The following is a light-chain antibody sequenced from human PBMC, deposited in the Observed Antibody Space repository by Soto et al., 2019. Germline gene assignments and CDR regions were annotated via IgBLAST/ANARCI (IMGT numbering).Light chain of an antibody. CDR1: RSISTY. Sequence: EIVLTQAPGTLSLSPGERATLSCRASRSISTYLAWYQQKPGQAPRLLIYDASNRATGIPARFSGSGSGTDFTLTISSLEPEDFAVYYCQQRSNWPITFGQGTRL. J-gene: IGKJ5*01. CDR3: QQRSNWPIT. CDR2: DAS. V-gene: IGKV3-11*01.